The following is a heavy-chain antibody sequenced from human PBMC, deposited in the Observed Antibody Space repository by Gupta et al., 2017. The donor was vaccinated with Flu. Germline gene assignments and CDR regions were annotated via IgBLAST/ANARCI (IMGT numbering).Heavy chain of an antibody. J-gene: IGHJ5*02. V-gene: IGHV3-23*01. D-gene: IGHD4-17*01. Sequence: EVQLLESGGGLVQPGGSLRLSCTVSGFTFSNYAMSWVRQAPGKGLEWVSVISGGGDDTYYADSVKGRFTTSRDNSKNTLYLHMNSLRAEDTAVYYCAKDPINYDYGNWIDPWGQGTLVTVSS. CDR1: GFTFSNYA. CDR3: AKDPINYDYGNWIDP. CDR2: ISGGGDDT.